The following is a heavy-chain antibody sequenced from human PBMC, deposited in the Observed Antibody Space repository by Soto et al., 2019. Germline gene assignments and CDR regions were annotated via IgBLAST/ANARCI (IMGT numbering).Heavy chain of an antibody. CDR2: ISYGGNDK. Sequence: PGGSQSLSCAASGFTFSPYTMHWVRPTPDKGLEWVAVISYGGNDKYYADSVKGRFTISRDNSRNTLYLQMNSPRAEDTALYYCARGGGFCGADCYKGGIDYWGQGTLVTVSS. CDR3: ARGGGFCGADCYKGGIDY. V-gene: IGHV3-30-3*01. J-gene: IGHJ4*02. CDR1: GFTFSPYT. D-gene: IGHD2-21*02.